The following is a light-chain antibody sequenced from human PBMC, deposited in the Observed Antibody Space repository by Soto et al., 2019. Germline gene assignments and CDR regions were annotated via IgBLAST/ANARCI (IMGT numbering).Light chain of an antibody. CDR3: LQYQSYWT. Sequence: DIQMTQSPSTLSASVGDRVSITCRASQSISRQLAWYQQKPGKAPNLLIYQASNLETGVPSRFTGSGSGTEFPLTIIRLQPDDVASYHRLQYQSYWTFGQGTKVEVK. J-gene: IGKJ1*01. CDR1: QSISRQ. V-gene: IGKV1-5*03. CDR2: QAS.